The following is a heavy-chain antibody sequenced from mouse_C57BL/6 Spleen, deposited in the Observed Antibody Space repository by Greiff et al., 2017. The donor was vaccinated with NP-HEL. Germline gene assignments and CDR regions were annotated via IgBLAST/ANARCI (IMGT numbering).Heavy chain of an antibody. CDR3: ARERRSRYFDV. CDR1: GFTFSDYY. D-gene: IGHD1-1*01. V-gene: IGHV5-16*01. Sequence: EVKLVESEGGLVQPGSSMKLSCTASGFTFSDYYMAWVRQVPEKGLEWVANINYDGSSTYYLDSLKSRFIISRDNAKNILYLQMSSLKSEDTATYYCARERRSRYFDVWGTGTTVTVSS. J-gene: IGHJ1*03. CDR2: INYDGSST.